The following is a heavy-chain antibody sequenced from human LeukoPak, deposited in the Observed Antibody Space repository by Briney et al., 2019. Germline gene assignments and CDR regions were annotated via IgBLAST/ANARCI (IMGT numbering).Heavy chain of an antibody. V-gene: IGHV4-39*02. Sequence: SETLSLTCTVSGGSISSSSYYWGWIRQPPGKGLEWIGSIYYSGSTYYNPSLKSRVTISVDTSKNQFSLKLSSVTAADTAVYYCARDRASIAAAGFQHWGQGTLVTVSS. CDR1: GGSISSSSYY. D-gene: IGHD6-13*01. CDR3: ARDRASIAAAGFQH. J-gene: IGHJ1*01. CDR2: IYYSGST.